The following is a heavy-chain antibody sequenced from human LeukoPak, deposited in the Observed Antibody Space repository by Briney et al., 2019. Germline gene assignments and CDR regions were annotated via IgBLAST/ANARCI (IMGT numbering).Heavy chain of an antibody. CDR1: RFTFSSYG. Sequence: GGSLRFSCAASRFTFSSYGMHWDRQAPGKGLEWVVVISYDGSNKYYADSVKGRFTISRDNSKNTLYLQMNSLRAEDTAVYYCAKGYYGSGSYLDYWGQGTLVTVSS. D-gene: IGHD3-10*01. V-gene: IGHV3-30*18. CDR2: ISYDGSNK. J-gene: IGHJ4*02. CDR3: AKGYYGSGSYLDY.